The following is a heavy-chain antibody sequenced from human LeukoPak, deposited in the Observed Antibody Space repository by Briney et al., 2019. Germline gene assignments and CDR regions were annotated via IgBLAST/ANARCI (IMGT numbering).Heavy chain of an antibody. CDR2: MSDSGGRT. Sequence: GGSLGLSCAVSGITLSNYGMSWVRQAPGKGLEWVAGMSDSGGRTNYADSVKGRFTISRDNPKNTLYLQMNSLRAEDTAVYFCAKRGVVIRVILVGFHKEAYYFDSWGQGALVTVSS. V-gene: IGHV3-23*01. J-gene: IGHJ4*02. CDR1: GITLSNYG. CDR3: AKRGVVIRVILVGFHKEAYYFDS. D-gene: IGHD3-22*01.